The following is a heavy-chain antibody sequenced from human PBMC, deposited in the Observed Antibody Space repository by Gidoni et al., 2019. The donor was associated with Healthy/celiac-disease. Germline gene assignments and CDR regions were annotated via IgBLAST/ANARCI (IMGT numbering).Heavy chain of an antibody. CDR2: IKSKTDGGTT. J-gene: IGHJ4*02. CDR1: GFTLRHAW. V-gene: IGHV3-15*07. D-gene: IGHD6-19*01. Sequence: EVQLVESGGGLVKPGGSLRLSCAASGFTLRHAWMNWVRQAPGKGLEWVGRIKSKTDGGTTDYAAPVKGRFTISRDDSKNTLYLQMNSLKTEDTAVYYCTTDGGYSSGWPFDYWGQGTLVTVSS. CDR3: TTDGGYSSGWPFDY.